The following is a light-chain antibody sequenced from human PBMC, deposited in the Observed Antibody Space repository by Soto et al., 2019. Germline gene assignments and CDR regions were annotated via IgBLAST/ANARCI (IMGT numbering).Light chain of an antibody. CDR3: GSWDSRLSVVV. CDR1: NSNIGNKY. V-gene: IGLV1-51*01. CDR2: DNN. Sequence: QSVLTQPPSLSAAPGQKVTISCSESNSNIGNKYVSWYQQLPGAAPKLLIYDNNKRPSGIPDRFSGSQSGTSATLGITGLQTGDEADYYCGSWDSRLSVVVFGGGTKLTVL. J-gene: IGLJ3*02.